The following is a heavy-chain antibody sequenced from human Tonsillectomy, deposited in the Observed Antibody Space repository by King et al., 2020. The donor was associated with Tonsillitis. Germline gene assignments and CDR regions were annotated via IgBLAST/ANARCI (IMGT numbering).Heavy chain of an antibody. CDR2: IWYDGSNK. V-gene: IGHV3-33*01. Sequence: VQLVESGGGVVQPGRSLRLSCAASGFTFSSYGMHWVRQAPGKGLEWVAVIWYDGSNKYYADSVKGRFTISRDNSKNTLYLQMNSLRAEDTAVYYCARDYRYCSGGSCYGYFDYWGQGTLVTVSS. CDR1: GFTFSSYG. D-gene: IGHD2-15*01. J-gene: IGHJ4*02. CDR3: ARDYRYCSGGSCYGYFDY.